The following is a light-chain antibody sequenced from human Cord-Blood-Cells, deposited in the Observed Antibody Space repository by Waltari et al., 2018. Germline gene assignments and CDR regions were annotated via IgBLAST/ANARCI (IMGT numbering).Light chain of an antibody. CDR2: KAS. V-gene: IGKV1-5*03. CDR1: QSISSC. J-gene: IGKJ2*01. Sequence: DIQMTQSPSTLSASVGDRVTITCRASQSISSCLAWYQQKPGKAPKLLIYKASSLESGVTSRFSGSGSGTEFPLTISSLQPDDFATYYCEQYNSYSYTFGQGTKLEIK. CDR3: EQYNSYSYT.